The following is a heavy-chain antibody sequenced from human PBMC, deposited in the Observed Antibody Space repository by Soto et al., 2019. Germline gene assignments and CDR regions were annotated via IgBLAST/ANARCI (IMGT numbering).Heavy chain of an antibody. Sequence: EVQLVESGGGLVQPGGSLRLSWVPSGFTFNSHWMHWVRQAPGKGLVWVSRINGDGSSTSYADSVRGRFTISRDNAKNTLYLQMNSLRAEDTAVYYCARDPRDGYHSPPDYCGQGTLVTVSS. CDR2: INGDGSST. D-gene: IGHD5-12*01. V-gene: IGHV3-74*01. CDR1: GFTFNSHW. CDR3: ARDPRDGYHSPPDY. J-gene: IGHJ4*02.